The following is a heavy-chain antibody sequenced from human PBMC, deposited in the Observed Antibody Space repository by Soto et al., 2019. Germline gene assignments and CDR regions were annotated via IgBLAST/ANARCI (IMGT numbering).Heavy chain of an antibody. CDR3: ARVPLLWTTVTSYYYCYYGMDV. J-gene: IGHJ6*02. D-gene: IGHD4-4*01. CDR1: GGSFSGYY. CDR2: INHSGST. V-gene: IGHV4-34*01. Sequence: PSETLALTCAVYGGSFSGYYWSWIRQPPAKGLERIGEINHSGSTNYNPSLKSRVTISADTSKNQFSLKLSSVTAADTAVYYCARVPLLWTTVTSYYYCYYGMDVWGQGTTVTVSS.